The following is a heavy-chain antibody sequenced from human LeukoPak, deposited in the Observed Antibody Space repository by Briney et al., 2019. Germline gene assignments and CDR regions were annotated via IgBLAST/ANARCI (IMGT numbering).Heavy chain of an antibody. V-gene: IGHV4-59*12. Sequence: PSETLSLTCTVSGGSISSYYWSWIRQPPGKGLEWIGYIYYSGSTNYNPSLKSRVTISVDTSKNQFSLKLSSVTAADTAVYYCARGSSGFWSGYPIDYWGQGTLVTVSS. D-gene: IGHD3-3*01. J-gene: IGHJ4*02. CDR1: GGSISSYY. CDR3: ARGSSGFWSGYPIDY. CDR2: IYYSGST.